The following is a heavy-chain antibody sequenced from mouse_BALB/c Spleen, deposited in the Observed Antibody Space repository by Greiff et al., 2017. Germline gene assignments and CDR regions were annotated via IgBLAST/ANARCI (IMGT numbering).Heavy chain of an antibody. V-gene: IGHV2-6-4*01. CDR2: IWGGGST. CDR3: ASHGSSYWYFDV. D-gene: IGHD1-1*01. J-gene: IGHJ1*01. Sequence: VQRVESGPGLVAPSQSLSITCTVSGFSLSRYSVHWVRQPPGKGLEWLGMIWGGGSTDYNSALKSRLSISKDNSKSQVFLKMNSLQTDDTAMYYCASHGSSYWYFDVWGAGTTVTVSS. CDR1: GFSLSRYS.